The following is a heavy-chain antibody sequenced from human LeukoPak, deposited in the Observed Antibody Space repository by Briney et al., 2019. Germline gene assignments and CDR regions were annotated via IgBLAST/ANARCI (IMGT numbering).Heavy chain of an antibody. J-gene: IGHJ4*02. CDR2: IYYSGST. CDR3: ARFLTTVTTVGIANYFDY. D-gene: IGHD4-17*01. V-gene: IGHV4-59*08. Sequence: PSETLSLTCTVSGGSISPYYWGWIRQPPGKGLEWIGYIYYSGSTKYNPSLKSRVTISVDTSKNQFSLKLSSVTAADTAIYYCARFLTTVTTVGIANYFDYWGQGTLVTVSS. CDR1: GGSISPYY.